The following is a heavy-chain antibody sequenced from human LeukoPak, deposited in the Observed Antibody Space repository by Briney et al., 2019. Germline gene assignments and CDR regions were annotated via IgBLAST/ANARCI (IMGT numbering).Heavy chain of an antibody. Sequence: SETLSLTCTVSGGSISSYYWSWIRQPAGKGLEWIGRIYTSGSTNYNPSLKSRVTMSVDTSKNQFSLKLNSVTAADTAVYYCARDRGMITFGGVIVPRQRRWFDPWGQGTLVTVSS. CDR1: GGSISSYY. D-gene: IGHD3-16*02. CDR2: IYTSGST. J-gene: IGHJ5*02. V-gene: IGHV4-4*07. CDR3: ARDRGMITFGGVIVPRQRRWFDP.